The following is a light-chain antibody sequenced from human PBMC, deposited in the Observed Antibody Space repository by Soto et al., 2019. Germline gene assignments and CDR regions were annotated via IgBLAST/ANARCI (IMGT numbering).Light chain of an antibody. V-gene: IGKV3-11*01. CDR1: QSVSSY. J-gene: IGKJ3*01. CDR3: QQRSNWPT. Sequence: EIVLTQSPATLSLSPGERATLSCRASQSVSSYLAWYQQKPGQAPRLLIYDASNRATGIPARFSGSGSGTDFTLTISSLEPEYFAVYYGQQRSNWPTFGPGTKVDIK. CDR2: DAS.